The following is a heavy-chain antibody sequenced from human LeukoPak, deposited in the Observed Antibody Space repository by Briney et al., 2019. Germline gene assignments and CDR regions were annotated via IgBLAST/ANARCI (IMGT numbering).Heavy chain of an antibody. CDR3: ARDKGLAIRAYDI. CDR2: IDAGGNYI. Sequence: GGSLRLSCVASGFTFSTDNMNWVRQAPGKGLDWVAFIDAGGNYIQYADSVKGRFIISRDNAQNSLFLEVNSLRVEDTAVYYCARDKGLAIRAYDIWGQGTMVTASS. J-gene: IGHJ3*02. D-gene: IGHD3-9*01. CDR1: GFTFSTDN. V-gene: IGHV3-21*06.